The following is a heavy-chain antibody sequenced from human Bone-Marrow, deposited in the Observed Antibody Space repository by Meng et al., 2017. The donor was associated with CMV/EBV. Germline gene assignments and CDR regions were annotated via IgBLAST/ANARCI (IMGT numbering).Heavy chain of an antibody. V-gene: IGHV1-24*01. J-gene: IGHJ4*02. CDR1: GYTLTELS. Sequence: ASVKVSCKVSGYTLTELSMHWVRQAPGKGLEWMGGFDPEDGETIYAQKFQGRVTMTTDTSTSTAYMELRSLRSDDTAVYYCASWYSTAWVFDYWGQGTLVTVSS. CDR2: FDPEDGET. D-gene: IGHD6-13*01. CDR3: ASWYSTAWVFDY.